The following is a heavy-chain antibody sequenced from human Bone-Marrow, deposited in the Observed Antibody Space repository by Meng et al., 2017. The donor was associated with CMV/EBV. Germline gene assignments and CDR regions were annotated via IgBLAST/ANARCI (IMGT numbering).Heavy chain of an antibody. V-gene: IGHV4-34*01. J-gene: IGHJ4*02. CDR3: ATGHYSPALEY. Sequence: SETLSLTCAAFGSPFSGFYWSWIRQAPGKGLKWSGEINHSGGTNYKPSLKSRFTILVGKSKNHFSLRLTPVTAADTAVYYCATGHYSPALEYWGQGTLVTVSS. D-gene: IGHD4-11*01. CDR2: INHSGGT. CDR1: GSPFSGFY.